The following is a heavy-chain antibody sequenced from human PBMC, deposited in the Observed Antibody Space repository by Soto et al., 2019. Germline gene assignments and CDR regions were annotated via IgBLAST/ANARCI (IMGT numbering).Heavy chain of an antibody. CDR3: ARDLIPIDI. CDR2: LSAYNGNT. Sequence: VQLVQSGAEVKKPGASVKVSCKASGYTFTSYAIRWVRQAPGQGLEWMGWLSAYNGNTNYAQQLQGRVTMTTDTSTSTAYMELRSQSSDVTAVYYCARDLIPIDIWGHGTMVTVSS. D-gene: IGHD2-21*01. CDR1: GYTFTSYA. V-gene: IGHV1-18*01. J-gene: IGHJ3*02.